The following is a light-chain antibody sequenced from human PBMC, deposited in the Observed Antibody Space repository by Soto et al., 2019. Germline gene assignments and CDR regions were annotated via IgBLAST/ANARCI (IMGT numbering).Light chain of an antibody. J-gene: IGKJ1*01. Sequence: DIVTPPSPDSLAVSLGSRATISCKWRQSFLSSSNNKNYLAWYQHRPGQAPRLLIFGASSRATGIPDRFSGTGSGTDFTLTISRLEPEDFAVYYCQQYGNSPWTFGQGTKVDIK. CDR1: QSFLSSSNNKNY. CDR3: QQYGNSPWT. V-gene: IGKV4-1*01. CDR2: GAS.